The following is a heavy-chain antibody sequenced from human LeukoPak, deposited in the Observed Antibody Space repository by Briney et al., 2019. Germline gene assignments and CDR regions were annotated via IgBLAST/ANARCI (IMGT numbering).Heavy chain of an antibody. CDR1: GFTFSSYG. D-gene: IGHD1-26*01. CDR3: ARGLIVGVRGYFDY. Sequence: GGSLRLSCAASGFTFSSYGMHWVRRAPGKGLEWVAVISYDGSNKYYADSVKGRFTISRDNSKNTLYLQMNSLRAEDTAVYYCARGLIVGVRGYFDYWGQGTLVTVSS. J-gene: IGHJ4*02. CDR2: ISYDGSNK. V-gene: IGHV3-30*03.